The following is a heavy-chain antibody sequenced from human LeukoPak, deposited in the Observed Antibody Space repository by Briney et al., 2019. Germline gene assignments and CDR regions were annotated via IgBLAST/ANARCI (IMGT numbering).Heavy chain of an antibody. V-gene: IGHV1-18*01. J-gene: IGHJ6*02. D-gene: IGHD3-9*01. CDR3: ARDLYYDILTGYYNYYYYGMDV. Sequence: ASVKVSCKASGYTFTSYGIRWVRQAPGQGLEWMGWISAYNGNTNYAQKLQGRVTMTTDTSTSTAYMELRSLRSDDTAVYYCARDLYYDILTGYYNYYYYGMDVWGQGTTVTVSS. CDR1: GYTFTSYG. CDR2: ISAYNGNT.